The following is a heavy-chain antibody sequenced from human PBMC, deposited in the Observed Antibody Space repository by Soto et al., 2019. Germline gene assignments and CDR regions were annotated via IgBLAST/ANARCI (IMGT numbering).Heavy chain of an antibody. V-gene: IGHV3-15*01. CDR1: GFTFSNAW. CDR3: TTPLNGIITIFGVVSRNSAYYYGMDV. CDR2: IKSKTDGGTT. J-gene: IGHJ6*02. Sequence: EVQLVESGGGLVKPGGSLRLSCAASGFTFSNAWMSWVRQAPGKGLEWVGRIKSKTDGGTTDYAAPVKGRFTISRDDSKITLYLQMNSLKTEDAAVYYCTTPLNGIITIFGVVSRNSAYYYGMDVWGHGTTVTVSS. D-gene: IGHD3-3*01.